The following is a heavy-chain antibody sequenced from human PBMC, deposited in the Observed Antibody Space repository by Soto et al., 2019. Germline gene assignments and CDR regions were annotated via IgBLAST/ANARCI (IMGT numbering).Heavy chain of an antibody. J-gene: IGHJ4*02. V-gene: IGHV4-61*01. D-gene: IGHD5-12*01. CDR2: IYYSGST. CDR3: ARDARDPGYSGYDGPQ. CDR1: GGSVSSGSYY. Sequence: SETLSLTCTVSGGSVSSGSYYWSWIRQPPGKGLEWIGYIYYSGSTNYNPSLKSRVTISVDTSKNQFSLKLSSVTAADTAVYYRARDARDPGYSGYDGPQWGQGTLVTVSS.